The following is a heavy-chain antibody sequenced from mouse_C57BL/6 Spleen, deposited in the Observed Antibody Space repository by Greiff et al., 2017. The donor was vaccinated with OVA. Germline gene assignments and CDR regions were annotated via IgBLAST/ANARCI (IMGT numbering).Heavy chain of an antibody. CDR2: IHPNSGST. D-gene: IGHD1-2*01. CDR1: GYTFTSYW. V-gene: IGHV1-64*01. CDR3: ARSLLRDYYAMDY. Sequence: VQLQQPGAELVKPGASVKLSCKASGYTFTSYWMHWLKQRPGQGLEWIGMIHPNSGSTNYNEKFKSKATLTVDKSSSTAYMQLSSLTSEDSAVYYCARSLLRDYYAMDYWGQGTSVTVSS. J-gene: IGHJ4*01.